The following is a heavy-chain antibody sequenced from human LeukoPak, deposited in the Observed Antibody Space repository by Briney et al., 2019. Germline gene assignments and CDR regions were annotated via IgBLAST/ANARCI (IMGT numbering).Heavy chain of an antibody. V-gene: IGHV4-4*02. Sequence: SETLSLTCAVSGDSMISTNWWSWVRQPPGKGLEWIGSIYYSVSTYYNPSLKSRVTISVDTSKNQFSLKLSSVTAADTAVYYCARVPTVTFFDYWGQGTLVTVSS. D-gene: IGHD4-17*01. CDR1: GDSMISTNW. CDR2: IYYSVST. CDR3: ARVPTVTFFDY. J-gene: IGHJ4*02.